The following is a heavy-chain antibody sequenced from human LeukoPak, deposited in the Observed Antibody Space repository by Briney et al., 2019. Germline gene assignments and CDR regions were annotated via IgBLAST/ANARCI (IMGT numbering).Heavy chain of an antibody. Sequence: GGSLRLSCAASAFSFSSYAMSWVRQAPGRGLEWVSTISGSGGSTYYADSVKGRFTISRDNSKNTLYLQMNSLRAEDTALYYCAKSYSSDFYYGGDYFDYWGQGTLVTVSS. J-gene: IGHJ4*02. CDR1: AFSFSSYA. CDR2: ISGSGGST. CDR3: AKSYSSDFYYGGDYFDY. V-gene: IGHV3-23*01. D-gene: IGHD3-22*01.